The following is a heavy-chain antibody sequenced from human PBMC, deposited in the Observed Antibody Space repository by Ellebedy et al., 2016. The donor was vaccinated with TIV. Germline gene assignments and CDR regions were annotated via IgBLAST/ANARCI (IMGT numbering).Heavy chain of an antibody. D-gene: IGHD5-24*01. CDR2: ISTRSDP. J-gene: IGHJ3*02. V-gene: IGHV3-11*03. CDR1: GFTLSDYY. Sequence: GESLKISXAASGFTLSDYYMGWIRQPPGKGLEWVSYISTRSDPNYAGSVKGRFTILRDNTKNSIYLEMNSLSADDTAIYYCAKMRGRDGTHDAFDIWGQGIMVTVSS. CDR3: AKMRGRDGTHDAFDI.